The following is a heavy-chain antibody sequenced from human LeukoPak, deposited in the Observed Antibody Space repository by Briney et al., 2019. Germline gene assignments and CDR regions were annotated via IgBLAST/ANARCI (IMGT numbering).Heavy chain of an antibody. Sequence: ASVKVSCKASGYTFGTHWMHWVRQAPGQGLEWMGIINPSGDVRLYARKFQGRVTVTRDTSTSTVYMELSSLRSEDTAVYYCAREIGPRQLHLWASAFDYWGQGTLVTVSS. CDR3: AREIGPRQLHLWASAFDY. CDR2: INPSGDVR. V-gene: IGHV1-46*01. D-gene: IGHD5-18*01. CDR1: GYTFGTHW. J-gene: IGHJ4*02.